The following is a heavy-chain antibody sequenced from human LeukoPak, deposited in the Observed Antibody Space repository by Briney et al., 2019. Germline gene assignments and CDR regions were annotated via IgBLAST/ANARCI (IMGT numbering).Heavy chain of an antibody. Sequence: PSETLSLTCAVYRGSFSGYYWSWIRQPPGKGLEWIGEINHSGTTNYNPSLKSRVTTSVDTSKNQFSLKLSSVTAADTAVYYCARRASHSRVTMVRGVIVAANNHHFDYWGQGTLVTVSS. J-gene: IGHJ4*02. D-gene: IGHD3-10*01. CDR2: INHSGTT. CDR3: ARRASHSRVTMVRGVIVAANNHHFDY. V-gene: IGHV4-34*01. CDR1: RGSFSGYY.